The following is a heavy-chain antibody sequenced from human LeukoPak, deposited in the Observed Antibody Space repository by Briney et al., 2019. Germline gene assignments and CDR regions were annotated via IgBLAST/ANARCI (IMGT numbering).Heavy chain of an antibody. Sequence: TGGSLRLSCAASGFTVSTNYMSWVRQAPGKKLEWVSDIYSDGSTFYADSVKGRFTISRDNSKNTLHLQMNNLRAEDTAVYYCAKGQLELYYWGQGTLVTVSS. V-gene: IGHV3-53*01. CDR1: GFTVSTNY. J-gene: IGHJ4*02. CDR2: IYSDGST. CDR3: AKGQLELYY. D-gene: IGHD1-1*01.